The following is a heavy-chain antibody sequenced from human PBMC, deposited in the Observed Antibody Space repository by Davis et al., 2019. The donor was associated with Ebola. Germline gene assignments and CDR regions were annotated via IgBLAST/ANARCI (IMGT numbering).Heavy chain of an antibody. CDR2: ISAYNGNT. J-gene: IGHJ4*02. D-gene: IGHD6-13*01. CDR1: GYTFTSYG. V-gene: IGHV1-18*04. CDR3: ARDGLGYSSSWFGDY. Sequence: ASVKVSCKASGYTFTSYGISWVRQAPGQGLEWMGWISAYNGNTNYAQKLQGRVTMTTDTSTSTAYMELRSLRSDDTAVYYCARDGLGYSSSWFGDYWGQGTLVTVSS.